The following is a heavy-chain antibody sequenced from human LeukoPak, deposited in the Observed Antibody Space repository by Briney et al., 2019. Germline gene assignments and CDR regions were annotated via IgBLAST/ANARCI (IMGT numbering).Heavy chain of an antibody. CDR1: GGTFSSYA. CDR2: IIPIFGTA. Sequence: SVKVSCKASGGTFSSYAISWVRQAPGQGLEWMGGIIPIFGTANYAQKFQGRVTITTDESTSTAYMALSSLRSEDTAVYYCASEVRYCSGGSCLFDPWGQGTLVTVSS. J-gene: IGHJ5*02. D-gene: IGHD2-15*01. CDR3: ASEVRYCSGGSCLFDP. V-gene: IGHV1-69*05.